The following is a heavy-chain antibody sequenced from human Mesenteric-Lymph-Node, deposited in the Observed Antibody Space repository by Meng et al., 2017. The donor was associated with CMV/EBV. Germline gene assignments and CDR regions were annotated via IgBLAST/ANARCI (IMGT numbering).Heavy chain of an antibody. J-gene: IGHJ4*02. D-gene: IGHD2-2*01. Sequence: ISSGGYYWSWSRQHPGQGLEWIGYIYYSGSTYYRPSLKSRVTISVDTSKNQFSLKLSSVTAADTAVYYCARAPGRYCSSTSCHSDYWGQGTLVTVSS. V-gene: IGHV4-31*02. CDR1: ISSGGYY. CDR2: IYYSGST. CDR3: ARAPGRYCSSTSCHSDY.